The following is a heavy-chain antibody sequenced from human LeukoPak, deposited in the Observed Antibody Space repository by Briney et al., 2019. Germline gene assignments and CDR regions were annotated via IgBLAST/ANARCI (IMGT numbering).Heavy chain of an antibody. CDR1: GFTFSIYW. D-gene: IGHD2-2*01. V-gene: IGHV3-7*01. Sequence: GGSLRLSCAASGFTFSIYWMSWVRQAPGKGLEWVANIKQDGSEKNHVDSVKGRFTISRDNAKNSLYLQMNSLRAEDTAVYYCAREGRYCSSTSCSGHNWFDPWGQGTLVIVSS. CDR2: IKQDGSEK. J-gene: IGHJ5*02. CDR3: AREGRYCSSTSCSGHNWFDP.